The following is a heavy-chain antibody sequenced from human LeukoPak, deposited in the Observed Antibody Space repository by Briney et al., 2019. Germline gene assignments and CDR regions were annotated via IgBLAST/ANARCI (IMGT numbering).Heavy chain of an antibody. J-gene: IGHJ4*02. CDR3: ARDKDGSYYGTYYFDY. D-gene: IGHD1-26*01. CDR1: GYTFTSYG. Sequence: ASVKVSCKASGYTFTSYGISWVRQAAGQGLEGMGWISAYNGNTNYAQKLQGRVTMTTDTSTSTADMELRSLRSDDTAVYYCARDKDGSYYGTYYFDYWGQGTLVTVSS. V-gene: IGHV1-18*01. CDR2: ISAYNGNT.